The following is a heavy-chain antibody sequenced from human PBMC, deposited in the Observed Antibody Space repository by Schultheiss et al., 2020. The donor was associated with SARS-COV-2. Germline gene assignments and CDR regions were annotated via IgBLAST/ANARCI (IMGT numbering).Heavy chain of an antibody. CDR3: AKQKGGFLDWPDY. CDR2: INSDGSST. J-gene: IGHJ4*02. V-gene: IGHV3-74*01. Sequence: GGSLRLSCAASGFTFSSYSMNWVRQAPGKGLEWVSRINSDGSSTSYADSVKGRFTISRDNAKNTLYLQMNSLRAEDTAVYYCAKQKGGFLDWPDYWGQGTLVTAPQ. CDR1: GFTFSSYS. D-gene: IGHD3/OR15-3a*01.